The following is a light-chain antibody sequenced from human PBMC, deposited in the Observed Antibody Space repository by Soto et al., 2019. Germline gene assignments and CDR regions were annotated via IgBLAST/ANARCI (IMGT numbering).Light chain of an antibody. CDR1: QNVLYSSNNNNY. CDR2: WAS. CDR3: QQYYTTPLT. Sequence: DIVMTQSPDSLAVSLGERATINCKSSQNVLYSSNNNNYLAWYQQKPGQPPKLLIYWASTRESGVPDRFSGSGSGTDFTLTISSLQAEDVAVYYCQQYYTTPLTFGGGTMVEIK. V-gene: IGKV4-1*01. J-gene: IGKJ4*01.